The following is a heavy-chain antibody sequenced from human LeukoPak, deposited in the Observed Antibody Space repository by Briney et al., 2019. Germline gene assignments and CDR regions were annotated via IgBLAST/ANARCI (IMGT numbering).Heavy chain of an antibody. D-gene: IGHD5-18*01. CDR3: ARDRGYSYGYAD. V-gene: IGHV4-61*02. J-gene: IGHJ4*02. CDR2: IYTSGST. CDR1: GGSISSGSYY. Sequence: PSETLSLTCTVSGGSISSGSYYWSWIRQPAGKGLEWIGRIYTSGSTNYNPSLKSRVTISVDTSKNQFSLKLSSVTAADTAVYYCARDRGYSYGYADWGQGTLVTVSS.